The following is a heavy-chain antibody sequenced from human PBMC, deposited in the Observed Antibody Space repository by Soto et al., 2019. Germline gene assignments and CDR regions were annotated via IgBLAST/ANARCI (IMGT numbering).Heavy chain of an antibody. D-gene: IGHD1-26*01. CDR3: ARVSGSYSPDLFDY. Sequence: QVQLQESGPGLVKPSETLSLTCTVSGGSISSYYWSWIRQPAGKGLEWIGRIYTSGSTNYNPSLTSRVTISVDTSKNQFSLKLSSVTAADTAVYYCARVSGSYSPDLFDYWGQGTLVTVSS. CDR1: GGSISSYY. CDR2: IYTSGST. V-gene: IGHV4-4*07. J-gene: IGHJ4*02.